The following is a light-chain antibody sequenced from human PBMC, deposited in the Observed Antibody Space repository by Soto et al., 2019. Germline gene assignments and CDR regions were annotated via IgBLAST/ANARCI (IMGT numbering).Light chain of an antibody. V-gene: IGLV2-14*01. CDR2: EVY. J-gene: IGLJ3*02. Sequence: QSVLAQPASVSGSPGQSITISCTGTSSDVGIYNYVSWYQQHPGKAPKLIICEVYNRPSGVSNRFSGSKSGNTASLTISGLRPEDEADYYCTSFTTSSIWVFGGGTKVTLL. CDR3: TSFTTSSIWV. CDR1: SSDVGIYNY.